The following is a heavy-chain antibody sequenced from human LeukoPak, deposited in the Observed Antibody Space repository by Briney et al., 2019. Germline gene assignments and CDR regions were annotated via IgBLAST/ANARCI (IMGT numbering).Heavy chain of an antibody. CDR2: ISAYNGNT. V-gene: IGHV1-18*01. J-gene: IGHJ4*02. Sequence: ASVRVSCKASGYTFTSYGISWVRQAPGQGLEWMGWISAYNGNTNYAQKLQGRVTHTTETSTSTAYMELRSLRSDYTAEYYCATVHWWAVLRYFDWLLYDPGEFDSWGQGTLVTVSS. D-gene: IGHD3-9*01. CDR1: GYTFTSYG. CDR3: ATVHWWAVLRYFDWLLYDPGEFDS.